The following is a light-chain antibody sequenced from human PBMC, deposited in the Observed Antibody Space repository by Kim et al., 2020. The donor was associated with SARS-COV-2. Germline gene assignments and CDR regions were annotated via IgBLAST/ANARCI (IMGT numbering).Light chain of an antibody. Sequence: DIVLTQSPGTLSLSPGERGTLSCRASQSVTSNYLAWYQQKLGQAPRLLIYGASSRATGIPDRFSGSGSGTDFTLTISRLEPEDFAVYYCQHYGRSPITFGQGTRLEIK. J-gene: IGKJ5*01. V-gene: IGKV3-20*01. CDR3: QHYGRSPIT. CDR1: QSVTSNY. CDR2: GAS.